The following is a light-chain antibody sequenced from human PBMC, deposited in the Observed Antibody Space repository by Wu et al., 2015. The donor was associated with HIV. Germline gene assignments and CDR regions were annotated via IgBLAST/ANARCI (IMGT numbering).Light chain of an antibody. Sequence: VSAGERATLSCRASQSIRNNLAWYQQKPGQAPRLLIYGASSRATGIPARFSGSGSGTDFTLTISGMQSEDFAVYYCQHYNNLPLTFGGGTKVEIK. CDR2: GAS. J-gene: IGKJ4*01. CDR1: QSIRNN. CDR3: QHYNNLPLT. V-gene: IGKV3-15*01.